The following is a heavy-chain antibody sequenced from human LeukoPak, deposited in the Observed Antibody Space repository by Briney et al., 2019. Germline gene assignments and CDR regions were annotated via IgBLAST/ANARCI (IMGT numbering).Heavy chain of an antibody. CDR3: ARDGVVIRGAFTLSYNAMDV. J-gene: IGHJ6*02. Sequence: SETLSLTCTVSGASIRSGDYYWSWIRQPPGKGLEWIGYIYDSGSTYYNPSLKSRITISVDTSENRFSLKLSSVTATDTAVYYCARDGVVIRGAFTLSYNAMDVWGQGTTVAVSS. V-gene: IGHV4-30-4*01. D-gene: IGHD2-2*01. CDR1: GASIRSGDYY. CDR2: IYDSGST.